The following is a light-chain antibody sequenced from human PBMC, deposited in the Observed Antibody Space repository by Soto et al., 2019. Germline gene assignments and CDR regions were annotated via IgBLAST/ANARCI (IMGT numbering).Light chain of an antibody. Sequence: EIVLKQSPGTLSLSPGERATLYCRASQSVSSSYLAWYQQKPGQAPRLLIYGASSRATGIPDRFSGSGSGTDFTLTISRLEPEDFAVYYCQQYASSSLTFGGGTKVEIK. J-gene: IGKJ4*01. CDR3: QQYASSSLT. V-gene: IGKV3-20*01. CDR1: QSVSSSY. CDR2: GAS.